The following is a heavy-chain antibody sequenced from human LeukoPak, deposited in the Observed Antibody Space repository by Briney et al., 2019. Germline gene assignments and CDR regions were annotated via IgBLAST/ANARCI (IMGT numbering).Heavy chain of an antibody. V-gene: IGHV3-48*03. CDR3: ARDDAPVSAWDY. CDR2: ISSSGSTI. J-gene: IGHJ4*02. Sequence: GGSLRLSCAASGFTFSSYEMNWVRQAPGKGLEWVSYISSSGSTIYYADSVKGRFTISRDNAKNSLYLQMNSLRAEDTAVYYCARDDAPVSAWDYWGQGTLVTVSP. D-gene: IGHD3-16*01. CDR1: GFTFSSYE.